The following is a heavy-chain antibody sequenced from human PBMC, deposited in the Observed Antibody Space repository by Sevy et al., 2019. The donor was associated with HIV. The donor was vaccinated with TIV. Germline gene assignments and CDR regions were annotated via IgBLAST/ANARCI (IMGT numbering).Heavy chain of an antibody. CDR3: ARDLEFYDYGDYGPAFMPDY. D-gene: IGHD4-17*01. Sequence: GGSLRLSCAASGFTFSTYGMHWVRQAPGKGLEWVAVMWCDGSNTYYADSVKGRFTISRDIAKNTLHLQMNSLRAEDTGVYYCARDLEFYDYGDYGPAFMPDYWGQGTLVTVSS. J-gene: IGHJ4*02. CDR1: GFTFSTYG. V-gene: IGHV3-33*01. CDR2: MWCDGSNT.